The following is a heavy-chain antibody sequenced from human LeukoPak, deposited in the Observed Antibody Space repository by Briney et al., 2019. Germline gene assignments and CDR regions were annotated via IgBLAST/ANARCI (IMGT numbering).Heavy chain of an antibody. Sequence: ASVKVSCKASGYTFTTYDINWVRQDPGQGLEWMGWMNPNSGYTGYAKTFQGRVSITRDTSISTAYMQLSSMRSEDTAVYYCARVAGSIDYWGQGTLVTVSS. CDR2: MNPNSGYT. V-gene: IGHV1-8*03. J-gene: IGHJ4*02. CDR1: GYTFTTYD. D-gene: IGHD6-19*01. CDR3: ARVAGSIDY.